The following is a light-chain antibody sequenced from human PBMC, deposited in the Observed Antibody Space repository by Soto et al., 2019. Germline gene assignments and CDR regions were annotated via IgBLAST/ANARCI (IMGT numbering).Light chain of an antibody. CDR2: DAP. CDR1: QSVSRS. V-gene: IGKV3-11*01. CDR3: QQRSNR. J-gene: IGKJ4*01. Sequence: EIVLTQSPATLSLSPGDRAVLSCRASQSVSRSLTWYQHKPGQAPRLLIYDAPTRATGIPRRFSGSGSGTDFTLTISSLEPEDFAVYYCQQRSNRFGGGTKVDIK.